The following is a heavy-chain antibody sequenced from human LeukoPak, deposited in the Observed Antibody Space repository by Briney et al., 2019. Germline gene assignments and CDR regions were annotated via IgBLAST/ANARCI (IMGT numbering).Heavy chain of an antibody. J-gene: IGHJ4*02. Sequence: QAGGSLRLSCAASGFTFSSYGMHWVRQAPGKGLEWVAVXXXDGSNKYYADSVKGRFTISRDNSKNTLYLQMNSLRAEDTAVYYCAKGRGIAVAGKGDYFDYWGQETLVTVSS. CDR1: GFTFSSYG. CDR3: AKGRGIAVAGKGDYFDY. D-gene: IGHD6-19*01. V-gene: IGHV3-30*18. CDR2: XXXDGSNK.